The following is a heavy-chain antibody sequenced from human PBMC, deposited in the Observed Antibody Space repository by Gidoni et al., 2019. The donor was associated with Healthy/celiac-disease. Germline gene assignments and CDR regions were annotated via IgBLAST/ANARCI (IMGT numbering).Heavy chain of an antibody. Sequence: QVQLVESGGGVVQPGSSLRLSCAASGFTFSSYGMHWVRQAPGKGLEWVAVIWYDGSNKYYADSVKGRFTISRDNSKNTLYLQMNSLRAEDTAVYYCARDPSVAGTLNYWGQGTLVTVSS. D-gene: IGHD6-19*01. CDR1: GFTFSSYG. V-gene: IGHV3-33*01. J-gene: IGHJ4*02. CDR3: ARDPSVAGTLNY. CDR2: IWYDGSNK.